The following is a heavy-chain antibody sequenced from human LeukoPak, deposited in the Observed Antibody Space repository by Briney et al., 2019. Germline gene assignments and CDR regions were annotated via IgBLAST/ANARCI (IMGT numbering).Heavy chain of an antibody. D-gene: IGHD6-19*01. V-gene: IGHV3-30*18. Sequence: GGSLRLSCAASGFTFSSYGMHWVRQAPGKGLEWVAVISYDGSNKYYADSVKGRFTISRDNSKNTLYLQMNSLRAEDTAVYYCAKELGVAGFDYWGQGTLATVSS. CDR3: AKELGVAGFDY. CDR2: ISYDGSNK. J-gene: IGHJ4*02. CDR1: GFTFSSYG.